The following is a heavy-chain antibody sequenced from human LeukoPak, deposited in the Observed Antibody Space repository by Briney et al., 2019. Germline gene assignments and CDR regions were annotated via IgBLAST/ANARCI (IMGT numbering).Heavy chain of an antibody. Sequence: ASVKISCKASVYTFTGYFIHWLRQAPGQGLEWMCWMKPNDGRTYFAPKFQGRVTMTRGTSLNTAYMELSGLRSDDTPLYYCARGGELMGAVYHFGPWGQGTLVTVSS. J-gene: IGHJ5*02. CDR3: ARGGELMGAVYHFGP. D-gene: IGHD3-16*01. CDR1: VYTFTGYF. CDR2: MKPNDGRT. V-gene: IGHV1-2*02.